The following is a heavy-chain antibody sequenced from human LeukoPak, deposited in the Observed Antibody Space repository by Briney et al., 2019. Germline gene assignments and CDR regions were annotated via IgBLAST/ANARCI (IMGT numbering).Heavy chain of an antibody. D-gene: IGHD3-3*01. J-gene: IGHJ4*02. CDR2: VSSSSSYI. Sequence: GGSLRLSCAASGFIFSTYNMNWVRQSPGKGLEWISSVSSSSSYIYYIDSVKGRFTISRDNAKNSLYLQMNSLRAEDTAVYYCARDSGVEYYDFWSGYYPLDYWGQGTLVTVSS. CDR3: ARDSGVEYYDFWSGYYPLDY. V-gene: IGHV3-21*01. CDR1: GFIFSTYN.